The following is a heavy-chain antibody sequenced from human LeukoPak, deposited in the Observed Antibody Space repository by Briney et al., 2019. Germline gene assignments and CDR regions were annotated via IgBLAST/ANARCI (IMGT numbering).Heavy chain of an antibody. CDR3: ARDLGGSWGAFDI. V-gene: IGHV1-46*01. D-gene: IGHD3-16*01. J-gene: IGHJ3*02. CDR2: VNPNGGST. Sequence: SEKVSCKASGYTFTSYYMHWVRQSPGQGLEWMGVVNPNGGSTTYAQKFLGRLIMTRDTSTRTVYMDLNSLRSEDTAVYFCARDLGGSWGAFDIWGQGTRVTVST. CDR1: GYTFTSYY.